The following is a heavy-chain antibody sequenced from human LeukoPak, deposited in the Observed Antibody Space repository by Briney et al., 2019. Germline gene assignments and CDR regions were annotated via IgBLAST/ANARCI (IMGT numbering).Heavy chain of an antibody. CDR3: ARLAAAENAFDI. Sequence: SVKVSCKASGGTFSSYAISWVRQAPGQGLEWMGGIVPIFGTANYAQKFQGRVTITADESTSTAYMELSSLRSEDTAVYYCARLAAAENAFDIWGQGTMVTVSS. J-gene: IGHJ3*02. V-gene: IGHV1-69*13. CDR2: IVPIFGTA. CDR1: GGTFSSYA. D-gene: IGHD6-13*01.